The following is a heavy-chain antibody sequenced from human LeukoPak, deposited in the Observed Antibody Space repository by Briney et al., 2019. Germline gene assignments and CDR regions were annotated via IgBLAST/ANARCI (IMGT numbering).Heavy chain of an antibody. CDR1: GGSMSGYY. CDR3: ARDYLLTGAFDI. J-gene: IGHJ3*02. V-gene: IGHV4-59*13. Sequence: SETLSLTCTVSGGSMSGYYWNWIRQPPGQGLEWIGYIYHSGSTDYNPSLRGRVTISVDTSKSQFSLKLSSMTAADTAVYYCARDYLLTGAFDICGRGAMVTVSS. D-gene: IGHD2-15*01. CDR2: IYHSGST.